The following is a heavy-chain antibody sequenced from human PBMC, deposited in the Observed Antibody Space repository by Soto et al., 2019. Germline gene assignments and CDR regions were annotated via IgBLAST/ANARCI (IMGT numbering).Heavy chain of an antibody. CDR3: AKDGTYYDGSGSYSSWPFDV. CDR2: ISGSGGST. CDR1: GFTFSSYA. J-gene: IGHJ1*01. V-gene: IGHV3-23*01. D-gene: IGHD3-10*01. Sequence: PGGSLRLSCAASGFTFSSYAMSWVRQAPGTGLEWVSAISGSGGSTYYADSVKGRFTISRDNSKNTLYMQMNSLRAEDTAVYYCAKDGTYYDGSGSYSSWPFDVWGQGTLVTVSS.